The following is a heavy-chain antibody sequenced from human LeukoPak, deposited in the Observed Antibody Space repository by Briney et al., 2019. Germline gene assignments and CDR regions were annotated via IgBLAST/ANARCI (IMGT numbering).Heavy chain of an antibody. D-gene: IGHD3-22*01. J-gene: IGHJ3*02. CDR2: IYYSGST. CDR1: GGSMSNFY. V-gene: IGHV4-59*01. Sequence: SETLSLTCTVSGGSMSNFYWSWIRQFPGKGLEWIGYIYYSGSTKYNPSLKSRVTMSVDTSKNQFSLKLRSVTAADTAMYYCARERRHSSGSDAFDIWGQGTTVTVSS. CDR3: ARERRHSSGSDAFDI.